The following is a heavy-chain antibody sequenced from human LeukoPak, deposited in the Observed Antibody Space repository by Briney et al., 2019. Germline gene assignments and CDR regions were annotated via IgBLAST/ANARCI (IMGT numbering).Heavy chain of an antibody. D-gene: IGHD3-16*01. CDR1: GFTFSSYA. J-gene: IGHJ4*02. CDR2: ISHDGSNK. CDR3: VRDGYGSAAVMVTYGGPGFDY. Sequence: PGGSLRLSCAASGFTFSSYAMSWVRQAPGKGLEWVALISHDGSNKYYADTVKGRFTISRDNSKDTLYLQMNNLRAEDTAVFYCVRDGYGSAAVMVTYGGPGFDYWGQGTLVTVSS. V-gene: IGHV3-30*01.